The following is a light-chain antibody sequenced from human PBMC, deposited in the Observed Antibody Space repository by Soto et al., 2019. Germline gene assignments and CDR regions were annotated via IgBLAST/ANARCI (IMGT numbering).Light chain of an antibody. CDR3: HQYNSWPPGT. Sequence: EIVMTQSPATLSVSPGERATLSCRASQSVGSNLAWYQQKPGQAPRLLIYGASTRATGIPARFSGSGSETEFILTISSLQSEDFALYYCHQYNSWPPGTFGQGTKVDIK. V-gene: IGKV3-15*01. CDR1: QSVGSN. CDR2: GAS. J-gene: IGKJ2*01.